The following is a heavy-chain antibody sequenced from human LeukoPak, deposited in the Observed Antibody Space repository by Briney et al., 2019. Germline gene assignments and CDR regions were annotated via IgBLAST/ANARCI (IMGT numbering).Heavy chain of an antibody. CDR1: GGSFSGHY. V-gene: IGHV4-34*01. D-gene: IGHD3-10*01. J-gene: IGHJ4*02. CDR3: ARPRYGSGSLDS. Sequence: SSETLSLTCAVYGGSFSGHYWTWIRQPPGKGLEWIGEINHSGSTTYNPPLNNRVTISVDTSKNQFSLKLTSVTAADTAVYYCARPRYGSGSLDSWGQGTLVTVSS. CDR2: INHSGST.